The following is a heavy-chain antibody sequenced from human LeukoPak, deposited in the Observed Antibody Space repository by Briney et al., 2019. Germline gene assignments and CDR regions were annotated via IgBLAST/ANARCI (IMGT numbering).Heavy chain of an antibody. CDR3: ARANYFVISGYYFPFDY. Sequence: PSETLSLTCAVYGGSFSGYYWSWIRQPPGKGLEWIGEINHSGSTNYNPSLKSRVTISVDTSKNQFSLKLSSVTAADTAVYYCARANYFVISGYYFPFDYWGQGPWSPSPQ. V-gene: IGHV4-34*01. D-gene: IGHD3-22*01. J-gene: IGHJ4*02. CDR2: INHSGST. CDR1: GGSFSGYY.